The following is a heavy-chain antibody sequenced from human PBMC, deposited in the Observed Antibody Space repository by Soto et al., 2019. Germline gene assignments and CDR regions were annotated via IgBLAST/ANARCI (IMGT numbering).Heavy chain of an antibody. D-gene: IGHD6-19*01. V-gene: IGHV4-38-2*02. CDR2: IYHGGTT. J-gene: IGHJ4*01. CDR1: GYSISSGSY. Sequence: XVTLSLTCTVSGYSISSGSYWPCIRQPPGKGPEWIASIYHGGTTFYNPSLKSRITISVDTSNNQFSLKLTSVTAADTAVYYCARVHVMVVAGSTFDYWGHGTLVTVSS. CDR3: ARVHVMVVAGSTFDY.